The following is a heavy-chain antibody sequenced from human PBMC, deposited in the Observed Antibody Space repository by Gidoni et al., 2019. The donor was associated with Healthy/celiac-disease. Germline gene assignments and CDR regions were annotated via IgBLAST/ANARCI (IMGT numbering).Heavy chain of an antibody. CDR2: MNPNSGNT. Sequence: QVQLVQSGAEVKKPGASVKVSCKASGYTFPSYDINWVRQATGQGLEWMGWMNPNSGNTGYAQKFQGRVTITRNTSISTAYMELSSLRSEDTAVYYCARGYSYGWSYYYYYGMDVWGQGTTVTVSS. D-gene: IGHD5-18*01. V-gene: IGHV1-8*03. CDR1: GYTFPSYD. CDR3: ARGYSYGWSYYYYYGMDV. J-gene: IGHJ6*02.